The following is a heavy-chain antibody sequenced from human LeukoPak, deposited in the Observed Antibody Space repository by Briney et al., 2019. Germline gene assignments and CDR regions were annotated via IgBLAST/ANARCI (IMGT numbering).Heavy chain of an antibody. CDR2: IHHSGST. CDR3: ARDCSGDGCYSRTLAI. Sequence: SETLSLTCAVSGVSIVSNYWWNWVRQSPGKGLEWIGQIHHSGSTIYNPSLKSRVTISVDKSRSQLSLKVDSVTAADSAVYYCARDCSGDGCYSRTLAIWGQGTMDIVSS. D-gene: IGHD2-15*01. V-gene: IGHV4-4*02. CDR1: GVSIVSNYW. J-gene: IGHJ3*02.